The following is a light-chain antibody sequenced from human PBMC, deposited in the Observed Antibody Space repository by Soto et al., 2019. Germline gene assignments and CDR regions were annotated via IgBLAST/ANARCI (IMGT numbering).Light chain of an antibody. Sequence: QSVLTQPASVSGSPGHSITISCTGTSSDVGAYNYVSWYQQHPGKAPKLMIYDVSNRPSGVSDRFSGSKSGNTASLTISGLQAEDEADYYCSSYAGTNSYSYVFGTGTKVTVL. CDR3: SSYAGTNSYSYV. CDR1: SSDVGAYNY. V-gene: IGLV2-14*01. J-gene: IGLJ1*01. CDR2: DVS.